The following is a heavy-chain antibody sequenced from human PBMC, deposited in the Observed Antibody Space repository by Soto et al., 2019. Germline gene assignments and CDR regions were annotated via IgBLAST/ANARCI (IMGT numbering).Heavy chain of an antibody. CDR3: AATERFGEYGMDV. D-gene: IGHD3-10*01. Sequence: SVKGSCKASGFTFTSSAVQWVRQARGQRLEWIGWIVVGSGNTNYAQKFQERVTITRDMSTSTAYMELSSLRSEDTAVYYCAATERFGEYGMDVWGQGTTVTVSS. J-gene: IGHJ6*02. CDR1: GFTFTSSA. CDR2: IVVGSGNT. V-gene: IGHV1-58*01.